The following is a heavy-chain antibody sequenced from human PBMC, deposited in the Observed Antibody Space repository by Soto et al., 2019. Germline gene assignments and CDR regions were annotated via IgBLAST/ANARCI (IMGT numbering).Heavy chain of an antibody. CDR2: VSYGDSNK. Sequence: QVQLVESGGGEVQPGRSLRLSCAASGFTFSAYALHWVRQAPGTGLEWVATVSYGDSNKYYADSVKGRFTISRDNSKKTLFLQMNSLKVEDMAIYYCARSGFYGSGILYFYGVDVWGQGTTVTVSS. J-gene: IGHJ6*02. V-gene: IGHV3-30-3*01. D-gene: IGHD3-10*01. CDR3: ARSGFYGSGILYFYGVDV. CDR1: GFTFSAYA.